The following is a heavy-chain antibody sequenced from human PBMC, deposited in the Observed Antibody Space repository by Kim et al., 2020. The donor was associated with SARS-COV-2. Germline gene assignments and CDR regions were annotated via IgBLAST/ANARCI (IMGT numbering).Heavy chain of an antibody. D-gene: IGHD3-22*01. V-gene: IGHV3-23*01. CDR1: GFTFSSYA. CDR2: ISGSGGST. Sequence: GGSLRLSCAASGFTFSSYAMSWVRQAPGKGLEWVSAISGSGGSTYYADSVKGRFTISRDNSKNTLYLQTNSLRAEDTAVYYCAKVRSHTYYYDSSGHWGFDYWGQGTLVTVSS. CDR3: AKVRSHTYYYDSSGHWGFDY. J-gene: IGHJ4*02.